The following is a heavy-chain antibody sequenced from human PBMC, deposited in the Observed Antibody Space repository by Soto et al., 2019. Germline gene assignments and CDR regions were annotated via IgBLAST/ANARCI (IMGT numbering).Heavy chain of an antibody. V-gene: IGHV4-34*01. D-gene: IGHD6-19*01. CDR2: INHSGST. CDR3: ARAHSSGRIFDY. J-gene: IGHJ4*02. Sequence: SETLSLTCAVYGGSFSGYYWSWIRQPPGKGLEWIGEINHSGSTDYNTSLMSRVTISVDTSKNQFSLKLSSVTAADTAVYYCARAHSSGRIFDYWGQGTLVTVSS. CDR1: GGSFSGYY.